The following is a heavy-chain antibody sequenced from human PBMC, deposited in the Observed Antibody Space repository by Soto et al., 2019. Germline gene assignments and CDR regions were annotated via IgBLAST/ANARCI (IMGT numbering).Heavy chain of an antibody. J-gene: IGHJ6*02. CDR3: ASEGGATHYYYGMAV. Sequence: GASVKVSCKASGYTFTSYDINWVRQATGQGLEWMGWMNPNSGNTGYAQKFQGRVTMTRNTSISTAYMELSSLRSEDTAVYYCASEGGATHYYYGMAVWGQGTTVTVSS. V-gene: IGHV1-8*01. CDR2: MNPNSGNT. CDR1: GYTFTSYD. D-gene: IGHD3-16*01.